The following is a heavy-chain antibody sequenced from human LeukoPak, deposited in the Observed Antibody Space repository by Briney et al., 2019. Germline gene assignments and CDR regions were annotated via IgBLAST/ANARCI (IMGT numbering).Heavy chain of an antibody. CDR2: IKQDGSEK. V-gene: IGHV3-7*01. J-gene: IGHJ4*02. CDR3: ARDRSLYY. CDR1: GFTFSSYW. Sequence: GGSLRLSCAAPGFTFSSYWMSWVRQAPGKGLEWVANIKQDGSEKYYVASVKGRFTISRDNAKNSLFLQMNSLRAEDTAVYYCARDRSLYYWGQGTLVTVSS.